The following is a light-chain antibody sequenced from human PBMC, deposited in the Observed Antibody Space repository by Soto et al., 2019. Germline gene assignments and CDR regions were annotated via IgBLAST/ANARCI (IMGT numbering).Light chain of an antibody. CDR1: QSVSNY. J-gene: IGKJ1*01. CDR2: VAS. V-gene: IGKV3-20*01. Sequence: EIVLTQSPGTLSLSPGERATLSCRASQSVSNYLAWYQQKPGQAPRLLIYVASSRATAIPDRFSGSGSGTDFTLTISRLEPEDFAVYYCQQYGGSPHTFGQGTKVEIK. CDR3: QQYGGSPHT.